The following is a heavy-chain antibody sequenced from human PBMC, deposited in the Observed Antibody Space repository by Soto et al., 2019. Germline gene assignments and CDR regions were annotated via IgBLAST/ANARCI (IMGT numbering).Heavy chain of an antibody. D-gene: IGHD7-27*01. J-gene: IGHJ6*02. CDR1: GGSISIGGYS. CDR2: IYHSGST. V-gene: IGHV4-30-2*01. CDR3: ARASQLGIDPYYYYYGMDV. Sequence: PSDTLSLTCAVSGGSISIGGYSWSWIRQPPGKGLEWIGYIYHSGSTYYNPSLKSRVTISVDRSKNQFSLKLSSVTAADTAVYYCARASQLGIDPYYYYYGMDVWGQGTTVTVSS.